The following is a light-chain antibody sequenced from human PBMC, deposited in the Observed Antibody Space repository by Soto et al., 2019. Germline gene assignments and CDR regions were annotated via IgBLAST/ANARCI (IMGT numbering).Light chain of an antibody. Sequence: AIQMTQSASSLSASVGDRVTITCRASQGIRNDLGWYQQKPGRAPKLLIYAASSLQSGVPSRFSGSGSGTDFTLTISSLQPGDFATYYCLQDYKYPRTFGQGTKVEIK. CDR2: AAS. J-gene: IGKJ1*01. CDR3: LQDYKYPRT. CDR1: QGIRND. V-gene: IGKV1-6*01.